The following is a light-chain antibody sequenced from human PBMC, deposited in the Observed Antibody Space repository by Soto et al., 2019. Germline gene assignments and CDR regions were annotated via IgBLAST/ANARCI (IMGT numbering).Light chain of an antibody. CDR1: SNDVGAYNY. CDR3: CSYAGSYIFVV. V-gene: IGLV2-11*01. CDR2: DVS. Sequence: QSVLTQPRSVSGSPGQSVTISCTGTSNDVGAYNYVSWYQQHPGKAPKLVVYDVSKRPSGVPDRFSGTKSGNTASLTISGLQVEDEADYYCCSYAGSYIFVVFGGGTKVTVL. J-gene: IGLJ2*01.